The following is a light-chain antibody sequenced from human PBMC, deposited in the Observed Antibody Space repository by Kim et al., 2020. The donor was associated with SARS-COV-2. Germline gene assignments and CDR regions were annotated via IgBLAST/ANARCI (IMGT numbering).Light chain of an antibody. J-gene: IGLJ3*02. V-gene: IGLV3-25*03. CDR1: ALPKQY. Sequence: SYELTQPPSVSVPPGQTARITCSGDALPKQYAYWYQQKPGQAPVLVIYKDSERPSGIPERFSGSSSGTTVTLTISGVQAEDEADYYCQSADSSGTYCVFGGGTQLTVL. CDR3: QSADSSGTYCV. CDR2: KDS.